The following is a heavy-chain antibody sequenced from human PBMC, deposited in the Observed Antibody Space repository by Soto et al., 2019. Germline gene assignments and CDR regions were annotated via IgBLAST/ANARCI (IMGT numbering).Heavy chain of an antibody. V-gene: IGHV4-4*02. CDR3: ARVAAGGWLDD. CDR2: IYHSGST. Sequence: QVQLQESGPGLVKPSGTLSLTCAVSGGSISSSNWWSWVRQPPGKGLEWIGEIYHSGSTNYNPSRKSRVPISVYKTKSQFPLKLRSVSAADSALYYWARVAAGGWLDDWGQGNLVTVAS. J-gene: IGHJ5*02. D-gene: IGHD6-13*01. CDR1: GGSISSSNW.